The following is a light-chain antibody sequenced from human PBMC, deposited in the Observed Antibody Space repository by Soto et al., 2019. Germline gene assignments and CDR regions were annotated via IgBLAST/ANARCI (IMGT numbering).Light chain of an antibody. CDR3: QSYDSSLSGV. CDR1: SSNIGAGYD. J-gene: IGLJ3*02. CDR2: GNS. Sequence: QSVLTQPPSVSGAPGQRVTISCTGRSSNIGAGYDVHWYQQLPVTAPKLLIYGNSNRPSGVPDRFSGYKSGTSASLAITGLQDEDEADYYCQSYDSSLSGVFGGGTKLTVL. V-gene: IGLV1-40*01.